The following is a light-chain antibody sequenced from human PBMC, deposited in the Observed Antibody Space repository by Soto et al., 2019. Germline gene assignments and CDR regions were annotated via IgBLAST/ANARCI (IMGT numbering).Light chain of an antibody. CDR3: AAWDDSLSGLV. CDR1: SSNIGSNT. J-gene: IGLJ1*01. Sequence: QSVLTQPPSASGTPGQRVTISCSGSSSNIGSNTVNWYQQLPGTAPKLLIYNNNQRPSGVPDRFSGAKSGTSASLAISGLQSEDEDDYYCAAWDDSLSGLVFGTGTKVTVL. V-gene: IGLV1-44*01. CDR2: NNN.